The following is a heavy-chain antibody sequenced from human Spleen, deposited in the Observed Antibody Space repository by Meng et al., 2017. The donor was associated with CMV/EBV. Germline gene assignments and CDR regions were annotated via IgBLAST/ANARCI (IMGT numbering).Heavy chain of an antibody. Sequence: GALKISCAASGFIFRSYSVNWVRQTAGKGLEWVSSITSSSTYTHYADSVKGRFTISRDNAKNSLYLQMNSLRAEDTAVYYCACPQGYYDFWSGPHGFDYWGQGTLVTVSS. CDR3: ACPQGYYDFWSGPHGFDY. J-gene: IGHJ4*02. CDR2: ITSSSTYT. D-gene: IGHD3-3*01. CDR1: GFIFRSYS. V-gene: IGHV3-21*01.